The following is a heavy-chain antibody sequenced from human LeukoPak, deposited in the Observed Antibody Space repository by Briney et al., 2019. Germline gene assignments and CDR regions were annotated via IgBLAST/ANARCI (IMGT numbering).Heavy chain of an antibody. CDR3: ARAAVAGTFDY. Sequence: GGSLRLSCAASGFTFSSYSMNWVRQAPGKGLEWVSYISSSSSTIYYADSVKGRFTISRANAKNSLYLQMNSLRAEDTAVYYCARAAVAGTFDYWGQGTLVTVSS. CDR1: GFTFSSYS. J-gene: IGHJ4*02. CDR2: ISSSSSTI. V-gene: IGHV3-48*01. D-gene: IGHD6-19*01.